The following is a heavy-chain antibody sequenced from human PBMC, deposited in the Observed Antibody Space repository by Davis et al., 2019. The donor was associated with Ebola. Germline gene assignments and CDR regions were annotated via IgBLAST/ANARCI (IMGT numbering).Heavy chain of an antibody. V-gene: IGHV1-18*04. D-gene: IGHD2-2*01. CDR3: ARDECSSTSCYAAYPFDL. CDR1: GYTFTAYF. Sequence: ASVPVSCKASGYTFTAYFMHRVRQAPAQGLQWMGWISTHNGDTNYAQKVQGRVTMTTDTSTRTAYMELRSLRSDDTAVYYCARDECSSTSCYAAYPFDLWGQGTMVTVSS. CDR2: ISTHNGDT. J-gene: IGHJ3*01.